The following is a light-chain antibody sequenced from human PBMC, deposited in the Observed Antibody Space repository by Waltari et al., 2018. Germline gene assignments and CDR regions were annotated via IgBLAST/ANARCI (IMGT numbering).Light chain of an antibody. CDR1: QSVLYSSNSRNY. CDR2: WAS. CDR3: QQYYSAPRT. Sequence: DIVMTQSPDSLAVSLGERATINCKSSQSVLYSSNSRNYLAWFQQKQGQPPKLVIYWASTRESGVPDRFSGSGSGTDFTLTISSLQAEDVAIYYCQQYYSAPRTFGQGTKVEIK. J-gene: IGKJ1*01. V-gene: IGKV4-1*01.